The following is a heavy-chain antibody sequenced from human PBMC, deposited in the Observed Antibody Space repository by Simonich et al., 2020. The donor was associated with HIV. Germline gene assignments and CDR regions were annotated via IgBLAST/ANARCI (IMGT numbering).Heavy chain of an antibody. D-gene: IGHD3-10*01. CDR2: TNPIFGTA. CDR3: ARKGGGRGVYYFDY. V-gene: IGHV1-69*13. CDR1: GGTFSSFA. J-gene: IGHJ4*02. Sequence: QVQLVQSGADVKKPGSSVKVSCKASGGTFSSFAISWVRQAPGLGLEWGGGTNPIFGTAKYAQMFQGRVTITADESTSTAYMELSSLRSEDTGIYYCARKGGGRGVYYFDYWGQGTLVTVSS.